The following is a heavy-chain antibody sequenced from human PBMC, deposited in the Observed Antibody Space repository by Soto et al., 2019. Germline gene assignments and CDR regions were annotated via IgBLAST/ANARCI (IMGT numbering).Heavy chain of an antibody. CDR2: INPSGGST. D-gene: IGHD6-13*01. CDR3: ARDLMAAAGTGWFDP. J-gene: IGHJ5*02. CDR1: GYTFTSYY. V-gene: IGHV1-46*01. Sequence: ASVKVSCKASGYTFTSYYMHWVRQAPGQGLEWMGIINPSGGSTSYAQKFQGRVTMTRDTSTSTVYMELSSLRSEDTAVYYCARDLMAAAGTGWFDPWGQGTRVTSPQ.